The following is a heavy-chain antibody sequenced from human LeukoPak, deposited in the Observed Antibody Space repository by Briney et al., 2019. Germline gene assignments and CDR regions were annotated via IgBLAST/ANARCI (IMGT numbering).Heavy chain of an antibody. CDR3: ARGGALAMDV. CDR1: GFTFSDYY. Sequence: GGSLRLSCAASGFTFSDYYMTWIRQAPGKGLGRVSYISGVASGIYYGDSVKGRFTISRDNAKNSVYLQMNSLRAEDTAVYYCARGGALAMDVWGQGTTVTLSS. CDR2: ISGVASGI. J-gene: IGHJ6*02. V-gene: IGHV3-11*01. D-gene: IGHD1-26*01.